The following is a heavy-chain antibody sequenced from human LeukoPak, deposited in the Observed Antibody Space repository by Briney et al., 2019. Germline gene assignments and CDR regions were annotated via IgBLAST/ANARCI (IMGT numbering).Heavy chain of an antibody. CDR2: INHSGST. D-gene: IGHD3-10*01. Sequence: PSETLSLTCAVYGGSFSGYYWSWIRQPPGKGLEWIGEINHSGSTNYNPSLKSRVAISVDTSKNQFSLKLSSVTAADTAVYYCARANRRITMVRGVATVPFDLWGRGTLVTVSS. CDR1: GGSFSGYY. J-gene: IGHJ2*01. V-gene: IGHV4-34*01. CDR3: ARANRRITMVRGVATVPFDL.